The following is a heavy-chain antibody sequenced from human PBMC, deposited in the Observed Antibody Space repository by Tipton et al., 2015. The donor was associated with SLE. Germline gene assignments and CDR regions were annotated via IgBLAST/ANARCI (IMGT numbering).Heavy chain of an antibody. CDR1: GFTFSTFA. J-gene: IGHJ4*02. Sequence: SLRLSCAASGFTFSTFAMHWVRQAPGKGLEWVAVIWYEGSNKFYADSVKGRFAISRDNSQNTVSLQMNSRRVEDTALYFCARGRGGEFLDYWGQGTLVTVSS. CDR3: ARGRGGEFLDY. V-gene: IGHV3-33*01. CDR2: IWYEGSNK. D-gene: IGHD3-16*01.